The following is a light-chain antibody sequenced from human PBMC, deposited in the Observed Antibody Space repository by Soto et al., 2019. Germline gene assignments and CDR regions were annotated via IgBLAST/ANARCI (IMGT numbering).Light chain of an antibody. CDR2: AAS. CDR3: QSLNSFHLS. V-gene: IGKV1-39*01. CDR1: QSISSY. Sequence: DIQMTQSPSSLSASVGDRVTITCRASQSISSYLNWYQQKPGKAPKLLIYAASSLQSGVPSRFSGSGSGTDFSLTISSLQHEDVATYYCQSLNSFHLSLGGGTKVDIK. J-gene: IGKJ4*01.